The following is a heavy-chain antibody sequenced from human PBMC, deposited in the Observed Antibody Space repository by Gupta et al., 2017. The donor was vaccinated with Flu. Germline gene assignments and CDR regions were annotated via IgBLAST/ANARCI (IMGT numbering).Heavy chain of an antibody. Sequence: LQLRVSGPGLVRQSETLALTCSASGDSISRASYYWAWVRQSPRKGLEWIDNILYSGSTKYNPSLRSRLTMSIDTYTNQFSLRLTSMTAPDTAVDYCARSVTGDYFDNWGQGSLVTVSA. CDR2: ILYSGST. CDR1: GDSISRASYY. V-gene: IGHV4-39*01. D-gene: IGHD7-27*01. CDR3: ARSVTGDYFDN. J-gene: IGHJ4*02.